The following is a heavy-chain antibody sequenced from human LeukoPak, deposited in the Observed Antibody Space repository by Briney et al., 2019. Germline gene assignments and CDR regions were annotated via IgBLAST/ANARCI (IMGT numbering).Heavy chain of an antibody. CDR2: INSDGSST. V-gene: IGHV3-74*01. D-gene: IGHD4-23*01. CDR3: ARDDGGNFNDAFDI. J-gene: IGHJ3*02. Sequence: GGSLRLSCAASGFTFSNYWMHWVRQAPGKGLVWVSRINSDGSSTNYADSVKGRFTISRDNAKNSLYLQMNSLRAEDTAVYFCARDDGGNFNDAFDIWGQGTMVTVSS. CDR1: GFTFSNYW.